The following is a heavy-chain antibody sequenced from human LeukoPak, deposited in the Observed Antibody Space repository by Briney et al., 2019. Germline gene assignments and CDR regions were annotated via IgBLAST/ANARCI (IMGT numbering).Heavy chain of an antibody. V-gene: IGHV1-2*02. CDR2: INPNSGGT. Sequence: ASVKVSCKASGYTFTGYYMHWVRQAPGQGLEWMRWINPNSGGTNYAQKFQGRVTMTRDTSISTAYMELSRLRSDDTAVYYCARLAVAGTGWGWFDPWGQGTLVTVSS. J-gene: IGHJ5*02. D-gene: IGHD6-19*01. CDR1: GYTFTGYY. CDR3: ARLAVAGTGWGWFDP.